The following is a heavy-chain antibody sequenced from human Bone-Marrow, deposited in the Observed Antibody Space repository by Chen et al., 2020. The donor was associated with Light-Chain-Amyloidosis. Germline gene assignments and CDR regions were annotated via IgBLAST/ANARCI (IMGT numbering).Heavy chain of an antibody. V-gene: IGHV3-30-3*01. CDR1: GFTFSRYA. D-gene: IGHD3-16*01. CDR2: TSYDGSHK. Sequence: QVLLVESGGGVVQPGGSLRLSCAASGFTFSRYAMHWVRQAPGKGLEWVAITSYDGSHKYFADSVKGRFTISRDIAKNTLYLQMNSLRAEDTAVYYCAREDFGEHYLDHWGQGTLVTVSS. J-gene: IGHJ4*02. CDR3: AREDFGEHYLDH.